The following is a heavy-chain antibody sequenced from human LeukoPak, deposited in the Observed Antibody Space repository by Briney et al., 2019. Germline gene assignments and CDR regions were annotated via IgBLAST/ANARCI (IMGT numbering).Heavy chain of an antibody. J-gene: IGHJ4*02. Sequence: PGGSLRLSCAASGFTFSRYWMHWVRQAPGEGLVWVSRINPDGSHTTYADAVEGRFTISRANAKNTVYLQMNSLRAEDTAVYYCARNFYLGTTPGDHFYFWGQGTLVSVSS. V-gene: IGHV3-74*01. CDR1: GFTFSRYW. CDR2: INPDGSHT. CDR3: ARNFYLGTTPGDHFYF. D-gene: IGHD7-27*01.